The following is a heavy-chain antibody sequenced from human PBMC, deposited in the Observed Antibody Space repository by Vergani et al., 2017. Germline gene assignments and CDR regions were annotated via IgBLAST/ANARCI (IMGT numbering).Heavy chain of an antibody. V-gene: IGHV4-39*01. CDR3: SSGKYYSDSTSHFRGRYFDV. CDR1: GDSIISRSYY. J-gene: IGHJ2*01. Sequence: QMQLQESGPGLVKASETLSLTCTVSGDSIISRSYYWGWIRQPPGKGLEWIGSIYNSGNGDSSSSLKSRVTISADKSKKQLSLRLTSGTAADTAVYYCSSGKYYSDSTSHFRGRYFDVWGRGTLVTVPS. CDR2: IYNSGNG. D-gene: IGHD3-16*01.